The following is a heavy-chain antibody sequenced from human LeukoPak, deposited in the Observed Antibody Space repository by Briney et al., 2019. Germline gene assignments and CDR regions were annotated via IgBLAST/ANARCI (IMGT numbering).Heavy chain of an antibody. J-gene: IGHJ6*03. Sequence: SVKVSCKASGGTFSSYAISWVRQAPGQGLEWMGGIIPIFGTANYAQKFQGRVTITADKSTSTAYMELSSLRSEDTDVYYCASSPGGYCSSTSCYYYYYYMDVWGKGTTVTVSS. CDR2: IIPIFGTA. D-gene: IGHD2-2*01. CDR1: GGTFSSYA. CDR3: ASSPGGYCSSTSCYYYYYYMDV. V-gene: IGHV1-69*06.